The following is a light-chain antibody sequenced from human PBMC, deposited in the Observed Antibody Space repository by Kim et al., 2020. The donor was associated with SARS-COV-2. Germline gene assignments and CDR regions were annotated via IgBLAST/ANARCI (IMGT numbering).Light chain of an antibody. CDR1: QDSRNS. J-gene: IGKJ2*01. Sequence: SASVGDRVTITCRASQDSRNSLHWYQHKPGKAPKLLISDASNLETGVPLRFSGSGSGTTFTFTITSLQAADIATYYCQQYDNLPFNFGQGTKLEI. V-gene: IGKV1-33*01. CDR2: DAS. CDR3: QQYDNLPFN.